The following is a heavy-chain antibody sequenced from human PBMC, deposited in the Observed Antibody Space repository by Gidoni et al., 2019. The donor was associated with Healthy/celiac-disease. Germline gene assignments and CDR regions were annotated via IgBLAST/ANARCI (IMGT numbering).Heavy chain of an antibody. CDR2: ISYDGSNK. J-gene: IGHJ6*02. CDR1: GSTFSSYG. Sequence: QVQLVESGGGVVQPGRSLSLSCAASGSTFSSYGIHWLRQAPGKGLEGVAVISYDGSNKYYADSVKGRFTISRDNSKNTLYLQMNSLRAEDTAVYYCAKDYYCSGGSCYRGLYYYYGMDVWGQGTTVTVSS. CDR3: AKDYYCSGGSCYRGLYYYYGMDV. D-gene: IGHD2-15*01. V-gene: IGHV3-30*18.